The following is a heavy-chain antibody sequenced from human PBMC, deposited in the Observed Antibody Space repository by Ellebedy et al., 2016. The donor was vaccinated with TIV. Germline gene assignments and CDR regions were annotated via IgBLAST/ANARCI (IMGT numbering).Heavy chain of an antibody. Sequence: GSLRLSCTVSGGSIGSYYWSWIRQPAGKGLEWIGRIYTSGSTNYNPSLKSRVTMSVDTSKNQFSLKLSSVTAADTAVYYCARAREDTAMVTGNYFDYWGQGTLVTVSS. V-gene: IGHV4-4*07. CDR1: GGSIGSYY. D-gene: IGHD5-18*01. J-gene: IGHJ4*02. CDR3: ARAREDTAMVTGNYFDY. CDR2: IYTSGST.